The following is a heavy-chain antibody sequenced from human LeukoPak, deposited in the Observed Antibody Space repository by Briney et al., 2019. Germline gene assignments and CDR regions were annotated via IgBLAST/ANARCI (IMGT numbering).Heavy chain of an antibody. CDR1: GFTFSSAW. J-gene: IGHJ4*02. Sequence: GGSLRLSCAASGFTFSSAWVSWVRQAPGKGLEWVGRIKSKTDGGTTDYAAPVKGRFTISRDDSKNTLYLQMNSLKTEDTAMYYCTTDPHVGWRIPIWGQGTLVTVSS. CDR2: IKSKTDGGTT. D-gene: IGHD5-24*01. V-gene: IGHV3-15*01. CDR3: TTDPHVGWRIPI.